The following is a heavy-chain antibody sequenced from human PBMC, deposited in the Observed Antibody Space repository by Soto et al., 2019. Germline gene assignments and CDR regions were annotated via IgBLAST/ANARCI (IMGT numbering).Heavy chain of an antibody. D-gene: IGHD3-9*01. CDR2: IYYSGST. CDR3: AREAYYDILTGYYGLNYFDY. Sequence: QVQLQESGPGLVKPSETLSLTCTVSGGSIRSYYWSWIRQPPGKGLEWIGYIYYSGSTNYNPSLTSRVTISVDTPKHQFSLKLSSVTAADTAVYYCAREAYYDILTGYYGLNYFDYWGQGTLVTVSS. V-gene: IGHV4-59*01. CDR1: GGSIRSYY. J-gene: IGHJ4*02.